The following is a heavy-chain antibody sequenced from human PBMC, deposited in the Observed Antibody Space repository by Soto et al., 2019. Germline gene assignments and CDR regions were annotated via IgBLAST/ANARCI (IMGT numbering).Heavy chain of an antibody. J-gene: IGHJ6*02. V-gene: IGHV1-8*01. CDR1: GYTFTSYD. CDR2: MKPNSGNT. CDR3: AREGGRGMDV. D-gene: IGHD3-16*01. Sequence: QVQLVQSGAEVKKPGASVKVSCKASGYTFTSYDINWVRQDTGQGLEWMGWMKPNSGNTGYAQKFQGRITMTRNTSISTAYMELSSLRSDDTAAYYCAREGGRGMDVWGQGTTVTVSS.